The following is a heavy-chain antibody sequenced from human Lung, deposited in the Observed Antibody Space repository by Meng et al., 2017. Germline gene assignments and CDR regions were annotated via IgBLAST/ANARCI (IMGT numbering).Heavy chain of an antibody. CDR3: AIGPTTMAHDFDY. Sequence: HLHPVCARLLEPSETLSLSCVVAGGSFSDSYWSWIRQPPGKGLEWIGEINHSGTTNYNPSLESRATISVDTSQNNLSLKLSSVTAADSAVYYCAIGPTTMAHDFDYWGQGTLVTVSS. CDR1: GGSFSDSY. D-gene: IGHD4-11*01. V-gene: IGHV4-34*01. J-gene: IGHJ4*02. CDR2: INHSGTT.